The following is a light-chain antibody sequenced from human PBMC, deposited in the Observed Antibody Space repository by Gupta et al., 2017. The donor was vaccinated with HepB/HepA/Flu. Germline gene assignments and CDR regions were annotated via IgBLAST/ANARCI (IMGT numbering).Light chain of an antibody. V-gene: IGLV6-57*02. CDR3: QSYDSSNIVV. Sequence: NFMLTQPHPVAGSPGKTVTISRTGSSGSIANYHVQWYQQRPGSAPTPVIYDNKQRPSGVPDRFSGSIDISSTSASLTISGLKTEDEADYFCQSYDSSNIVVFGGGTKLTVL. J-gene: IGLJ2*01. CDR1: SGSIANYH. CDR2: DNK.